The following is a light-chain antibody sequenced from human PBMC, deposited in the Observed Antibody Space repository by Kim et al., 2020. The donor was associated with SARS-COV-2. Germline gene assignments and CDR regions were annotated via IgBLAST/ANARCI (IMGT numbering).Light chain of an antibody. CDR2: RAS. J-gene: IGKJ5*01. V-gene: IGKV4-1*01. CDR3: QQYYSSPIT. Sequence: ASINCRSSQSVLWPTDQKNYLGWYQHKPGQPPKMVCKRASARGSAGPDRFSGRGSGTDFTLTISTLQAEDVAVYYCQQYYSSPITFGQGKRLEIK. CDR1: QSVLWPTDQKNY.